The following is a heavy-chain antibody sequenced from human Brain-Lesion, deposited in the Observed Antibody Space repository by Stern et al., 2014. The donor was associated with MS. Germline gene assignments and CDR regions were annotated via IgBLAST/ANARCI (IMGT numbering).Heavy chain of an antibody. CDR1: GGSLSSNSYY. D-gene: IGHD3-10*01. CDR3: AKVWLGELPENPFDY. V-gene: IGHV4-39*01. J-gene: IGHJ4*02. Sequence: VQLVESGPGLVKPSETLSLTCTVSGGSLSSNSYYWGWIRQPPGKGLEWLGSLYYRGSTSYNPSLKSLVPISKDTSKNQFSLNLKSVTAADTAVYFCAKVWLGELPENPFDYWGQGTLVTVSS. CDR2: LYYRGST.